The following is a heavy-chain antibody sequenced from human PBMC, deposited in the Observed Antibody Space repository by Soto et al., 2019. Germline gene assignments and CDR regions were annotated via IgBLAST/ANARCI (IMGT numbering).Heavy chain of an antibody. CDR1: GFTFSSYE. D-gene: IGHD5-12*01. Sequence: HPGGSLRLSCAASGFTFSSYEMNWVRQAPGKGLEWVSYISSSGSTIYYADSVKGRFTISRDNAKNSLYLQMNSLRAEDTAVYYCARVRGYDPDPYYYYGMDVWGQGTTVTVSS. J-gene: IGHJ6*02. CDR3: ARVRGYDPDPYYYYGMDV. CDR2: ISSSGSTI. V-gene: IGHV3-48*03.